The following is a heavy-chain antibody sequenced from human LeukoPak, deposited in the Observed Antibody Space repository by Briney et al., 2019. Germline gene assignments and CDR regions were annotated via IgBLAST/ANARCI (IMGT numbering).Heavy chain of an antibody. D-gene: IGHD2-2*01. CDR2: INPNSGGT. Sequence: ASVKVSCKASGYTFTGYYMHWVRQAPGQGLEGMGWINPNSGGTNYAQKLQGRVTMTRDTSISTAYMELSRLRSDDTAVYYCARTGRGQLPDAFDIWGQGTMVTVSS. V-gene: IGHV1-2*02. J-gene: IGHJ3*02. CDR1: GYTFTGYY. CDR3: ARTGRGQLPDAFDI.